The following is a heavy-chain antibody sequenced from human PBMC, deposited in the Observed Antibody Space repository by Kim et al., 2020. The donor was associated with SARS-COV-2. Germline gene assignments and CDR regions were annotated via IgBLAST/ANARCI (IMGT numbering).Heavy chain of an antibody. D-gene: IGHD1-1*01. Sequence: SPKSRVTISVDTSKNRFSLKLSSVTAADTAVYYCARDLCTDKYYYYGMDVWGQGTTVTVSS. V-gene: IGHV4-30-2*04. CDR3: ARDLCTDKYYYYGMDV. J-gene: IGHJ6*02.